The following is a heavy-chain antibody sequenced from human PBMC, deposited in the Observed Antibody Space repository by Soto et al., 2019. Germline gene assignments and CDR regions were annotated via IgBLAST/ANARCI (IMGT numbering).Heavy chain of an antibody. CDR2: ISYDGSNK. J-gene: IGHJ4*02. CDR1: GFTFSSYA. CDR3: ARSIHVDTAMVIPF. V-gene: IGHV3-30-3*01. D-gene: IGHD5-18*01. Sequence: PGGSLRLSCAASGFTFSSYAMHWVRQAPGKGLEWVAVISYDGSNKYYADSVKGRFTISRDNSKNTLYLQMNSLRAEDTAVYYCARSIHVDTAMVIPFWGRGTLVTVSS.